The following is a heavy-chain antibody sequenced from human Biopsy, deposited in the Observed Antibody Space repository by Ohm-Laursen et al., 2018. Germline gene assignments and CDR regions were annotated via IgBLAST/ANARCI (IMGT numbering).Heavy chain of an antibody. CDR2: VKSNANGGTT. V-gene: IGHV3-15*05. J-gene: IGHJ4*02. Sequence: SLRLSCAASGFTFSAAWMYWVRQAPGKGLECVALVKSNANGGTTEYPAPVEGRFSISRDDSRNTVYLHMSSLNTDDTAKYFCTAGIPGLSRSSDYWGQGTLVTVSS. D-gene: IGHD6-19*01. CDR1: GFTFSAAW. CDR3: TAGIPGLSRSSDY.